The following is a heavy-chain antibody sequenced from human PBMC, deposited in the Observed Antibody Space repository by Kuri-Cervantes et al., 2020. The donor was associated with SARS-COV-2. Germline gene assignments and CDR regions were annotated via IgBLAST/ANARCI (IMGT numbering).Heavy chain of an antibody. J-gene: IGHJ4*02. V-gene: IGHV4-59*01. CDR2: MYYTGKS. D-gene: IGHD4-11*01. Sequence: SETLSLTCTVSYASMTSFYWSWIRQSPGRGLEWIGYMYYTGKSNYNPSLESRVSMFLAASGSRFFLTLTSVTTADTAIYYCARGNDFSLDYWGQGILVTVSS. CDR3: ARGNDFSLDY. CDR1: YASMTSFY.